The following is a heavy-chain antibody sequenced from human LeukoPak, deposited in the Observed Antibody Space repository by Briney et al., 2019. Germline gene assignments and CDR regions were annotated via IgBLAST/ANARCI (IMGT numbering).Heavy chain of an antibody. D-gene: IGHD5-24*01. CDR1: EFTFSSYA. CDR3: ARGSDATYYYYMDV. Sequence: GGSLRLSCAASEFTFSSYAMNWVRQAPGKGLEWVSSISDSGSFIYYADSMKGRFTISRDNAKNSLYLQMNSLSAEDTAVYYCARGSDATYYYYMDVWGRGTTVTVSS. CDR2: ISDSGSFI. J-gene: IGHJ6*03. V-gene: IGHV3-21*06.